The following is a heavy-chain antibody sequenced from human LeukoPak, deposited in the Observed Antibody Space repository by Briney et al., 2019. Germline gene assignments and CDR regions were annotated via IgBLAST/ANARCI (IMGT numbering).Heavy chain of an antibody. Sequence: SETLSLTCTVSGGSVSSGSYYWSWIRQPPGKGLEWIGYIYYSGSTNYNPSLKSRVTISVDTSKNQFSLKLSSVTAADTAVYYCARERSSYSGRYYFDYWGQGTLATVSS. CDR1: GGSVSSGSYY. V-gene: IGHV4-61*01. CDR3: ARERSSYSGRYYFDY. J-gene: IGHJ4*02. D-gene: IGHD1-26*01. CDR2: IYYSGST.